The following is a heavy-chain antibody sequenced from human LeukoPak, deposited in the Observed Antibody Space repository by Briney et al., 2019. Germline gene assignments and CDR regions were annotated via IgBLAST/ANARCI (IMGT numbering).Heavy chain of an antibody. CDR2: ISSSSSYI. Sequence: KPGGSLRLSCAASGFTFSSYSMNWVRQAPGKGLEWVSSISSSSSYIYYADSVKGRFTISRGNAKNSLYLQMNSLRAEDTAVYYCAKGVPVVAALPYYYMDVWGKGTTVTVSS. CDR3: AKGVPVVAALPYYYMDV. V-gene: IGHV3-21*01. J-gene: IGHJ6*03. CDR1: GFTFSSYS. D-gene: IGHD2-15*01.